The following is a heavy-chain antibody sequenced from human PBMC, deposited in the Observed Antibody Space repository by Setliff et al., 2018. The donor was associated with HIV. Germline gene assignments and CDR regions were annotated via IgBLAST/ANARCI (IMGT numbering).Heavy chain of an antibody. CDR3: ARETQTGSGSYLH. D-gene: IGHD3-10*01. CDR1: GYTFSNYY. J-gene: IGHJ4*02. CDR2: INCKNGDT. V-gene: IGHV1-46*01. Sequence: ASVKVSCKTSGYTFSNYYVNWVRQAPGQGLEWMGIINCKNGDTSYAQIFQGRVAVTSDTSTSTVYMDLTGLRPEDTAVYYCARETQTGSGSYLHWGRGTLVTSPQ.